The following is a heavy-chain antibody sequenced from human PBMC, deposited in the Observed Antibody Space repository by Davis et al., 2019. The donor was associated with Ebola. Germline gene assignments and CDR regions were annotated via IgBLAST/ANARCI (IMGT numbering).Heavy chain of an antibody. CDR3: ARHDYGDSHFDY. CDR2: VRSHGSDD. CDR1: GFPFSNYA. D-gene: IGHD4-17*01. V-gene: IGHV3-33*08. J-gene: IGHJ4*02. Sequence: GGSLRLSCAASGFPFSNYAIHWVRQAPGRGLEWVAFVRSHGSDDHYADSVKGRFTISRDNSKNTLYLQMNSLRAEDTAVYYCARHDYGDSHFDYWGQGTLVTVSS.